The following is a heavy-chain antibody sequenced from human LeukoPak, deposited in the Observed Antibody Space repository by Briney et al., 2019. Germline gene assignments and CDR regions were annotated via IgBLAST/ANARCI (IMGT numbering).Heavy chain of an antibody. J-gene: IGHJ5*02. V-gene: IGHV4-59*01. CDR3: ATNAYCSGGSCYPFDL. CDR1: GGSISSYY. D-gene: IGHD2-15*01. CDR2: IYYSGST. Sequence: SETLSLTCTVSGGSISSYYWSWIRQPPGKGLEWIGYIYYSGSTNYNPSLKSRVTMLVDTSKNQFSLKLRSVTAADTAVYYCATNAYCSGGSCYPFDLQGQGTLVTVSS.